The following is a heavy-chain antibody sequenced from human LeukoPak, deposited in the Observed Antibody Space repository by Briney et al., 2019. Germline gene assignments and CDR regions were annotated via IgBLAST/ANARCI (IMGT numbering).Heavy chain of an antibody. Sequence: ASVKVSCKSSGYTFTTYTMHWVRQAPGQGLEWMGIIHPSAGSTSYSQKFQDRLTITADKSTSTAYMELSSLRSEDTAVYYCASATLRCSGGSCYEMDVWGKGTTVTVSS. CDR1: GYTFTTYT. V-gene: IGHV1-46*01. J-gene: IGHJ6*04. CDR2: IHPSAGST. CDR3: ASATLRCSGGSCYEMDV. D-gene: IGHD2-15*01.